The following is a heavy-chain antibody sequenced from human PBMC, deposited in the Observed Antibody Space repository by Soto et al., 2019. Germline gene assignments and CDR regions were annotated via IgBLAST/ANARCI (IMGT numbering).Heavy chain of an antibody. CDR3: AKDGNYYFDY. CDR1: GFTFDDFA. CDR2: INWNSANR. J-gene: IGHJ4*02. D-gene: IGHD1-7*01. V-gene: IGHV3-9*01. Sequence: EVQLVESGGGLVQPGRSLRLSCVASGFTFDDFAMHWVRLAPGKGLEWVSSINWNSANRDYADSVKGRFTISRDDAKNSLYLQMNSLRPEDTAFYYCAKDGNYYFDYWGQGTLVTVSS.